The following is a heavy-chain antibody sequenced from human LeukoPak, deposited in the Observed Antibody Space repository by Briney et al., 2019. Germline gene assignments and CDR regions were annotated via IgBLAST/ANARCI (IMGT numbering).Heavy chain of an antibody. CDR3: ARDNSQGDSAWWFDP. CDR1: GYIFTNNY. J-gene: IGHJ5*02. CDR2: INPSGDNT. Sequence: ASVKVSCKASGYIFTNNYMHWVRQAPGQGLEWMGIINPSGDNTWYAQKFQGRVTMTRDMATSTDYMEVSSLKSEDTAVYYCARDNSQGDSAWWFDPWGQGTLVTVSS. D-gene: IGHD1-26*01. V-gene: IGHV1-46*01.